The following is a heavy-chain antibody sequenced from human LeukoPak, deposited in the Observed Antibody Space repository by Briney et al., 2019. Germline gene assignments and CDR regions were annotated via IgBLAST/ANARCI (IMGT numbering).Heavy chain of an antibody. CDR2: IIPIFGTA. Sequence: GSSVKVSCKASGGTFSSYAISWVRQAPGQGLEWMGGIIPIFGTANYAQKFQGRVTITADESTSTAYMELSSLRSEDTAVYYCARACIAAAGTRCYYYGMDVWGQGTTVTVPS. J-gene: IGHJ6*02. CDR1: GGTFSSYA. CDR3: ARACIAAAGTRCYYYGMDV. V-gene: IGHV1-69*01. D-gene: IGHD6-13*01.